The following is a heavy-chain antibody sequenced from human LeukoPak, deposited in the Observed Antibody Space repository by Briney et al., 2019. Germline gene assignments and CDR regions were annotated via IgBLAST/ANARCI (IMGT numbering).Heavy chain of an antibody. D-gene: IGHD4-11*01. CDR1: GGSISRSNW. CDR3: ARADYSTFWY. Sequence: SETLSLTCAVFGGSISRSNWWSWVRQPPGKGLEWIGEIYHSGSTNYNPSLKSRVIISVDKSKNQFSLKLSSVTAADTAVYYCARADYSTFWYWGQGTLVTVSS. V-gene: IGHV4-4*02. J-gene: IGHJ4*02. CDR2: IYHSGST.